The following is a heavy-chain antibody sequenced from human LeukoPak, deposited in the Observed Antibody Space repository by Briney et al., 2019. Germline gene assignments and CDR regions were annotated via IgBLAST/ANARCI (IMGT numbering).Heavy chain of an antibody. CDR3: AAFAGGPYTAMASPLGY. D-gene: IGHD5-18*01. J-gene: IGHJ4*02. CDR2: ISWNSGSI. V-gene: IGHV3-9*01. CDR1: GFTFDDYA. Sequence: GGPLRLSCAASGFTFDDYAMHWVRQAPGKGLEWVSGISWNSGSIGYADSVKGRFTISRDNAKNSLYLQMNSLRAEDTALYYCAAFAGGPYTAMASPLGYWGQGTLVTVSS.